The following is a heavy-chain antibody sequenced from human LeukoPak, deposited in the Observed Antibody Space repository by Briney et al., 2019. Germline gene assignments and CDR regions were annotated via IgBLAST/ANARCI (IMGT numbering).Heavy chain of an antibody. Sequence: ASVKVSCKASGYIFSSHGISWVRQAPGQGLEWMGWITAYQGNTVYAQKFQGRLTMTTDTSTSTAYVELRSLRSDDTAVYYCARDGIEYGSGTFYSIGIDVWGQGTTVTVSS. D-gene: IGHD3-10*01. J-gene: IGHJ6*02. CDR1: GYIFSSHG. CDR2: ITAYQGNT. V-gene: IGHV1-18*01. CDR3: ARDGIEYGSGTFYSIGIDV.